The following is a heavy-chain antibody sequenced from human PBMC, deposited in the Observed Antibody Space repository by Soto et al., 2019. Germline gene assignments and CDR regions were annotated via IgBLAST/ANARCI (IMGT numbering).Heavy chain of an antibody. D-gene: IGHD7-27*01. CDR1: GGSFSGYY. Sequence: SETLSLTCAVYGGSFSGYYWSWIRQPPGKGLEWIGEINHSGSTNYKPSFKSRVTISVDTSKNQFSLKLICVTATDTALYSCASLITGDIGDYWGQGALVTVSS. V-gene: IGHV4-34*01. CDR2: INHSGST. J-gene: IGHJ4*02. CDR3: ASLITGDIGDY.